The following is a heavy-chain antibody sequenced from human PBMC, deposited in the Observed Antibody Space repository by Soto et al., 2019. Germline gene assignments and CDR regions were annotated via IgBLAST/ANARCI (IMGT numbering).Heavy chain of an antibody. CDR3: AGGRGLDV. Sequence: GGSLRLSCAPSGFTFSSVWMSWVRQAPGKGLEWVANIKSDGSEKYYVDFVKGRFTISRDNAKNSLDLLMNSLRPDDTAMYYCAGGRGLDVWGQGTTVTVSS. J-gene: IGHJ6*02. CDR2: IKSDGSEK. V-gene: IGHV3-7*01. CDR1: GFTFSSVW.